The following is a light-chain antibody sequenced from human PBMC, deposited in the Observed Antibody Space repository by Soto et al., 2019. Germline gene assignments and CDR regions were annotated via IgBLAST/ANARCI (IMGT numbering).Light chain of an antibody. CDR3: QQRNVWPPIT. CDR1: QSIRTS. CDR2: DAS. J-gene: IGKJ5*01. V-gene: IGKV3-11*01. Sequence: EVVLTQSPATLSLSPGERATLSCRASQSIRTSLAWYQQKPGQAPRLVIFDASNRATGVPARFGGSGSGTDFTLTINSLEPEDFAVYYCQQRNVWPPITFGQGTRLEIK.